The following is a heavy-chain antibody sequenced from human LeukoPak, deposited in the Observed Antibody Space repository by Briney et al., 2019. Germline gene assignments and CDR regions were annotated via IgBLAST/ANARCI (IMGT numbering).Heavy chain of an antibody. J-gene: IGHJ4*02. D-gene: IGHD2-15*01. V-gene: IGHV1-46*01. CDR1: GYTFTSYY. Sequence: ASVKVSCKTSGYTFTSYYMSWVRQPPGQGLEWMGIIHPSGGRTSYAQKFQGRVTMTRDASTSTVYMELSSLRSEDTAVYYCARVSCSGGSCYSIDFWGQGPLVTVSS. CDR2: IHPSGGRT. CDR3: ARVSCSGGSCYSIDF.